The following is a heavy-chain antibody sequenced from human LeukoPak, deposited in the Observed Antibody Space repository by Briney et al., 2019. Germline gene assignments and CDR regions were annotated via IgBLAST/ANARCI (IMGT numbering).Heavy chain of an antibody. D-gene: IGHD6-19*01. Sequence: SETLSLTCTVSGYSISSGYYWGWIRQPPGKGLEWIGSIYHSGSTYYNPSLKSRVTISVDTSKNQFSLKLSSVTAADTAVYYCARHMYSSGWYYFDYWGQGTLVTVSS. V-gene: IGHV4-38-2*02. J-gene: IGHJ4*02. CDR3: ARHMYSSGWYYFDY. CDR2: IYHSGST. CDR1: GYSISSGYY.